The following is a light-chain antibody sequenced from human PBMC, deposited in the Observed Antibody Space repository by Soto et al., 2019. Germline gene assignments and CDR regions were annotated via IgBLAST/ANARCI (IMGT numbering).Light chain of an antibody. CDR3: GSYTGSITYV. CDR1: SSDVGNYIF. J-gene: IGLJ1*01. V-gene: IGLV2-14*01. CDR2: DIN. Sequence: QSVLTQPASVSGSPGQSITISCTGTSSDVGNYIFVSWYRQHPGKAPKLMIYDINNRPSGVSNRFSGSKSGNTASLTISGFQAEDEADYYCGSYTGSITYVFGTGTKVTVL.